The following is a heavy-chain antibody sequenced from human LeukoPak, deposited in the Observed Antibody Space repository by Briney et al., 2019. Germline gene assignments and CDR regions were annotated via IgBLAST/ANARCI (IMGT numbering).Heavy chain of an antibody. J-gene: IGHJ5*01. D-gene: IGHD2-15*01. CDR2: ISYDGSNK. Sequence: GRSLRLSCAASGFTFSSYGMHWVRQAPGKGLEWVAVISYDGSNKYYADSVEGRFTISRDNSKNTLYLQMNSLRAEDTAVYYCAKDSSVVAATPDWFDSWGQGTLVTVSS. CDR3: AKDSSVVAATPDWFDS. V-gene: IGHV3-30*18. CDR1: GFTFSSYG.